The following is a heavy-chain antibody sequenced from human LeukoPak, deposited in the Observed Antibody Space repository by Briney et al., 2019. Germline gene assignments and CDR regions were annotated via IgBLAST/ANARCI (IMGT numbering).Heavy chain of an antibody. CDR2: IFYSGNT. D-gene: IGHD3-22*01. CDR1: GGSIDSNIHF. CDR3: ARDSGLNYYDSSGYYSDAFDI. V-gene: IGHV4-39*07. Sequence: SETLSLTCTVSGGSIDSNIHFWAWIRQPPGKGLEWIGSIFYSGNTYYNPSLKSRVTISVDTSKNQFSLKLSSVTAADTAVYHCARDSGLNYYDSSGYYSDAFDIWGQGTMVTVSS. J-gene: IGHJ3*02.